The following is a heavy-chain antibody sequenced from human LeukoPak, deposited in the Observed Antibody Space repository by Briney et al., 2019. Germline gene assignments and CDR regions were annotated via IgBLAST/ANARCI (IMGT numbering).Heavy chain of an antibody. V-gene: IGHV3-7*03. CDR2: IKQDGSEK. D-gene: IGHD3-9*01. Sequence: VQRGGSLILSCAASVFTFSSYWMGWGRQAPGRGLEWVANIKQDGSEKDYVDPGKGRFTISRDNAKNSLYLQMNSLRAEDTAVYYCASHPYDILPGYYKYYFDYWGQGTLVTVSS. CDR3: ASHPYDILPGYYKYYFDY. J-gene: IGHJ4*02. CDR1: VFTFSSYW.